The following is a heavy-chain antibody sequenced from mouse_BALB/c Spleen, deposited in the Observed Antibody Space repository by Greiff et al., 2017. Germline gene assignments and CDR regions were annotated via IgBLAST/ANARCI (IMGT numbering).Heavy chain of an antibody. J-gene: IGHJ4*01. CDR3: ASITTAYAMDY. CDR2: IDPANGNT. D-gene: IGHD1-1*01. Sequence: VQLQQSGAELVKPGASVKLSCTASGFNIKDTYMHWVKQRPEQGLEWIGRIDPANGNTKYDPKFQGKATITADTSSNTAYLQLSSLTSEDTAVYCCASITTAYAMDYWGQGTSVTVSS. V-gene: IGHV14-3*02. CDR1: GFNIKDTY.